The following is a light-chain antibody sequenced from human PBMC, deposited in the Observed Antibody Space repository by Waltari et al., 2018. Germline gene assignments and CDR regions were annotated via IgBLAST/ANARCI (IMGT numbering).Light chain of an antibody. Sequence: EIVLTQSPATLSLSPGERSPLSCRASQIVATYLGWYQQKPGQSPRLLIYDASNRAPGVPARFSGAGSGTHFTLTISSLEPEDSAVYYCQQRYNWPGTFGRGTKLEIK. CDR3: QQRYNWPGT. J-gene: IGKJ2*01. V-gene: IGKV3-11*01. CDR1: QIVATY. CDR2: DAS.